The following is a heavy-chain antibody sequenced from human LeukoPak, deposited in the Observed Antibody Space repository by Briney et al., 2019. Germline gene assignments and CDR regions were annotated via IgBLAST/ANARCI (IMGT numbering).Heavy chain of an antibody. CDR1: GYSITGGHH. Sequence: SETLSLTCTVSGYSITGGHHWGWIRQPPGKGLEWIANIHHSGSTFYNPSLKSRVTISVDTSKNLFSLKLGSVTAADTAVYYCASVSVVPVAQMGLYFFDYWGQGDLVTVSS. J-gene: IGHJ4*02. CDR2: IHHSGST. CDR3: ASVSVVPVAQMGLYFFDY. V-gene: IGHV4-38-2*02. D-gene: IGHD3-10*01.